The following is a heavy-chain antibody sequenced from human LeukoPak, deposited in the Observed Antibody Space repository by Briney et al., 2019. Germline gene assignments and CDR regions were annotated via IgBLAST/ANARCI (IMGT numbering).Heavy chain of an antibody. CDR3: ARTVQYCSGGSCYSWYLLADNWFDP. CDR1: GGSFSGYY. CDR2: INHSGST. J-gene: IGHJ5*02. Sequence: PSETLSLTCAVYGGSFSGYYWGWIRQPPGKGLEWIGEINHSGSTNYNPSLKSRVTISVDTSKNQFSLKLSSVTAADTAVYYCARTVQYCSGGSCYSWYLLADNWFDPWGQGTLVTVSS. V-gene: IGHV4-34*01. D-gene: IGHD2-15*01.